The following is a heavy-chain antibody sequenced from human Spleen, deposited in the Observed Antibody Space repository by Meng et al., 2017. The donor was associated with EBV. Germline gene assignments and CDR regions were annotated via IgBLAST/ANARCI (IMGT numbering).Heavy chain of an antibody. CDR1: GGTFSSYA. CDR2: IIPIFGTA. J-gene: IGHJ5*02. CDR3: ARGGSSWYRWFDP. Sequence: VQRVKSGAGVKKPGSSVKVSCKASGGTFSSYAISWVRQAPGQGLEWMGGIIPIFGTANYAQKFQGRVTITADESTSTAYMELSSLRSEDTAVYYCARGGSSWYRWFDPWGQGTLVTVSS. D-gene: IGHD6-13*01. V-gene: IGHV1-69*01.